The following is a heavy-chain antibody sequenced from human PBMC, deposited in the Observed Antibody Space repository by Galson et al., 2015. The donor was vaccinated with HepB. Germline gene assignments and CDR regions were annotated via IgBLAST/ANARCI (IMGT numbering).Heavy chain of an antibody. CDR3: ARDQVAYGDYEKVYYGMDV. V-gene: IGHV3-30-3*01. J-gene: IGHJ6*02. CDR2: ISYDGSNK. Sequence: SLRLSCAASGFTFSSYAMHWVRQAPGKGLEWVAVISYDGSNKYYADSVKGRFTISRDNSKNTLYLQMNSLRAEDTAVYYCARDQVAYGDYEKVYYGMDVWGQGTTVTVSS. CDR1: GFTFSSYA. D-gene: IGHD4-17*01.